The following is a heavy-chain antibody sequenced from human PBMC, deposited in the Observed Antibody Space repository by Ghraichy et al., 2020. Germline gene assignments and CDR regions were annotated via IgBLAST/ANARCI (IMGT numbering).Heavy chain of an antibody. J-gene: IGHJ4*02. V-gene: IGHV3-30*18. D-gene: IGHD3-16*02. CDR1: GFTFSNNW. CDR3: AKDYRGEDYYFDH. CDR2: IAYDGIKT. Sequence: GGSLRLSCAASGFTFSNNWMNWVRQTPGKGLEWVAVIAYDGIKTKYADSFKGRFTISRDNSKNTLYLQMNSLRTDDTAVYYCAKDYRGEDYYFDHWGQGTVVAVSS.